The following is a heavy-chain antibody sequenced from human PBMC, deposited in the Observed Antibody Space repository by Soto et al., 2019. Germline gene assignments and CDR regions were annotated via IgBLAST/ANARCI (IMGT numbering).Heavy chain of an antibody. CDR3: ARAPKVSGSSQTRPDF. V-gene: IGHV4-34*01. Sequence: SETLSLTCSIYSGSFSGYYWGWIRQPPGKGLEWIGEISQSGNTNYSPSLKSRVSISIDTSKKRFSLNLASVSAADTAVYYCARAPKVSGSSQTRPDFWGQGTLVTVSS. CDR1: SGSFSGYY. J-gene: IGHJ4*02. D-gene: IGHD6-6*01. CDR2: ISQSGNT.